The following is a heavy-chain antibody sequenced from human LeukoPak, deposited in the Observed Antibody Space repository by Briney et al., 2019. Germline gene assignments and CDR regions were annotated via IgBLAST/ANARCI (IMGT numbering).Heavy chain of an antibody. D-gene: IGHD6-6*01. CDR2: IYYSGST. V-gene: IGHV4-39*07. CDR3: ARLEDSSSSGFDY. Sequence: ETLSLTCTVSGGSISSSSYYWGWIRQPPGKGLEWIGSIYYSGSTYYNPSLKSRVTISVDTSKNQFSLKLSSVTAADTAVYYCARLEDSSSSGFDYWGQGTLVPVYS. CDR1: GGSISSSSYY. J-gene: IGHJ4*02.